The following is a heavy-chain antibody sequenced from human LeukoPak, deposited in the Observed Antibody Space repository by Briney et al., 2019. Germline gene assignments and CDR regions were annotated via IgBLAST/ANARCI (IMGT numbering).Heavy chain of an antibody. CDR2: ISSSSSYI. D-gene: IGHD6-6*01. CDR3: ARVPGEQLVPYYYYYYMDV. V-gene: IGHV3-21*01. J-gene: IGHJ6*03. Sequence: PSETLSLTCAVYGGSFSGYYWNWVRQAPGKGLEWVSSISSSSSYIYYADSVKGRFTISRDNAKNSLYLQMNSLRAEDTAVYYCARVPGEQLVPYYYYYYMDVWGKGTTVTVSS. CDR1: GGSFSGYY.